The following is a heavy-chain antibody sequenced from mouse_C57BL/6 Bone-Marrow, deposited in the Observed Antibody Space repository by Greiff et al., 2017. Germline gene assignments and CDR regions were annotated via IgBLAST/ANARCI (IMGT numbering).Heavy chain of an antibody. CDR3: AQLLREGYWYFDV. D-gene: IGHD2-12*01. CDR1: GFSLSTSNMG. V-gene: IGHV8-5*01. CDR2: IWWNDDK. J-gene: IGHJ1*03. Sequence: QVQLKESGPGISQPSQTLSLTCSFSGFSLSTSNMGIGWIRQPSGKGLEWLAHIWWNDDKYYNPSLKSRLTISNDTSNNQVFLKLTSVDTADTATYYCAQLLREGYWYFDVWGTGTTVTVSS.